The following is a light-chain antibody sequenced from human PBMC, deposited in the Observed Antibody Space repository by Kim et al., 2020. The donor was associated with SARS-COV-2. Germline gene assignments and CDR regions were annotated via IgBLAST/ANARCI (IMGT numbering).Light chain of an antibody. Sequence: LSPEEIATLSCRASQTVCSTCLAWYQQKPGQAPRLLIYGASNRASGIPDRFSGSGSGTDFTLSISRLEPEDFAVYYCQQYGSTPNSFGEGTKLEI. V-gene: IGKV3-20*01. CDR1: QTVCSTC. CDR3: QQYGSTPNS. J-gene: IGKJ2*03. CDR2: GAS.